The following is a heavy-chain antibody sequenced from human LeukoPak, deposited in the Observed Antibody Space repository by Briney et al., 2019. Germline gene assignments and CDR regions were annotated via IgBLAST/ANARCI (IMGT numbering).Heavy chain of an antibody. D-gene: IGHD2-8*01. CDR2: IYYSGST. CDR3: SRENGAFSPFGF. J-gene: IGHJ4*02. CDR1: GGSISSYY. V-gene: IGHV4-59*12. Sequence: SETLSLTCSVSGGSISSYYWSWIRQPPGKGLEWIGYIYYSGSTNYNPSLKSRVTISVDTSKNQLSLNLSSVTAADTAVYYCSRENGAFSPFGFWGQGTLVTVPS.